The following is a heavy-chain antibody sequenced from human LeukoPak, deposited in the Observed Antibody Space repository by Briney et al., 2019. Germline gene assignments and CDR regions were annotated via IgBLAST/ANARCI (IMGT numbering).Heavy chain of an antibody. CDR1: GYILGDYY. Sequence: ASVKVSRKASGYILGDYYMHWVRQAPGQGLEWLGWINPKSGAADYAQQFRGRVTMTRDTSINTDYMEMKRVTSDDTAVYYCARGAEAETSPLDFWGQGTLVIVS. CDR3: ARGAEAETSPLDF. CDR2: INPKSGAA. J-gene: IGHJ4*02. D-gene: IGHD6-13*01. V-gene: IGHV1-2*02.